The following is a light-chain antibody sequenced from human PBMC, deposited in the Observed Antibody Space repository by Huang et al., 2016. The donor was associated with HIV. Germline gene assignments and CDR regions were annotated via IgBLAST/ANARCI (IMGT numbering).Light chain of an antibody. Sequence: EIVMTQSPATLSVSPGERATLSCRASQSVRSNLAWYQQKPGQAPSRLIYGASTRATGIPARFSGSRSGTEFTLTISSLQSEDFAVYYCQQYNNWPPLTFGGGTKVEIK. CDR3: QQYNNWPPLT. J-gene: IGKJ4*01. CDR1: QSVRSN. V-gene: IGKV3-15*01. CDR2: GAS.